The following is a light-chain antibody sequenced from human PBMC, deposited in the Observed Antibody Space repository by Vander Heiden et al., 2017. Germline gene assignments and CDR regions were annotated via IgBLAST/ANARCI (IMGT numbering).Light chain of an antibody. J-gene: IGLJ2*01. CDR1: SRDVGGYNY. Sequence: QSALPPPASVSVSPGPSITISCTGTSRDVGGYNYVAWYHQHPGKAPKRMMVDVSNRPSGVSNRFSCYKAGNTASPKTFGLQAEEEADDYCSYSKSRSTSLVFGTGTKLTVL. CDR2: DVS. CDR3: SYSKSRSTSLV. V-gene: IGLV2-14*01.